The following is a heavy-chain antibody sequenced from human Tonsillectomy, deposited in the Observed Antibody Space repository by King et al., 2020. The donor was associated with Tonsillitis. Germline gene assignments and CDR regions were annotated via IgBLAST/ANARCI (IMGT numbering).Heavy chain of an antibody. CDR1: GFTFSTYA. CDR3: AKCPYDFWSGGLYYAMDV. D-gene: IGHD3-3*01. V-gene: IGHV3-23*04. J-gene: IGHJ6*02. Sequence: VQLVESGGGLVQPGGSLRLSCAASGFTFSTYAMTWVRQAPGKGLEWVSVMSGAGARTYHADSAKGRFTISRDNSKNTRYLQMNSLRAEDTAVYYCAKCPYDFWSGGLYYAMDVWGQGTTVTVSS. CDR2: MSGAGART.